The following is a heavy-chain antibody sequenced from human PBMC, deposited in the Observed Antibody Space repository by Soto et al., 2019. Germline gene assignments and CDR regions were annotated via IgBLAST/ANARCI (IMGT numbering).Heavy chain of an antibody. CDR3: ARVDYGDYYFDY. CDR1: GYTFTGYY. CDR2: ISPNSGGT. D-gene: IGHD4-17*01. J-gene: IGHJ4*02. Sequence: ASVKVSCKASGYTFTGYYMRWVRQAPGQGLEWMGWISPNSGGTNYAQKFQGRVTMTRDTSISTAYMELSRLRSDDTAVYYCARVDYGDYYFDYWGQGTLVTVSS. V-gene: IGHV1-2*02.